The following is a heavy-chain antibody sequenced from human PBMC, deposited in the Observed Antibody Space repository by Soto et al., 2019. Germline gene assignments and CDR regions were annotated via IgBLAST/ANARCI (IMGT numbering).Heavy chain of an antibody. D-gene: IGHD6-19*01. CDR3: ARDLAVAGNYYYGMDV. J-gene: IGHJ6*02. CDR2: ISAYNGNT. Sequence: ASVKVSCKASGYTFTSYGISWVRQAPGQGLEWMGWISAYNGNTNYAQKLQGRVTMTTDTSTSTAYMELRSLRSDDTAVYYCARDLAVAGNYYYGMDVWGQGTTVTVSS. V-gene: IGHV1-18*01. CDR1: GYTFTSYG.